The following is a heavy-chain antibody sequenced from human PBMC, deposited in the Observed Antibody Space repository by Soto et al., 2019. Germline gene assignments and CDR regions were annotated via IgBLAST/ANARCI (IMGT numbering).Heavy chain of an antibody. Sequence: SVKVSCKASGGTFSSYAISWVRQAPGQGLEWMGGIIPIFGTANYAQKFQGRVTITADESTGTAYMELSSLRSEDTAVYYCARVPMYYYGSGSYYHPRGYYYGMDVWGQGTTVTVSS. V-gene: IGHV1-69*13. CDR2: IIPIFGTA. J-gene: IGHJ6*02. D-gene: IGHD3-10*01. CDR1: GGTFSSYA. CDR3: ARVPMYYYGSGSYYHPRGYYYGMDV.